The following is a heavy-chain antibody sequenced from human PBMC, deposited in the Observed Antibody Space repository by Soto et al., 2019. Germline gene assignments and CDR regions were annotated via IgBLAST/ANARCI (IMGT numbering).Heavy chain of an antibody. CDR1: GFTVSSNY. D-gene: IGHD6-13*01. CDR3: ARDNGIAAAVGYGIDV. V-gene: IGHV3-66*01. CDR2: IYSGGST. Sequence: GGSLRLSCAASGFTVSSNYMSWVRQAPGKGLEWVSVIYSGGSTYYADSVKGRFTISRDNSKNTLYLQMNSLRAEDTAVYYCARDNGIAAAVGYGIDVWGQGTTVTVSS. J-gene: IGHJ6*02.